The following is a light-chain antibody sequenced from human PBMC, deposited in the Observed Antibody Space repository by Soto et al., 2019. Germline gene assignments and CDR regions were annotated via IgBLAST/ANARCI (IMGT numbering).Light chain of an antibody. V-gene: IGKV3-15*01. CDR2: GAS. J-gene: IGKJ5*01. Sequence: EIVMTQSPATLSVSPGERATLSCRASQSVSSNLAWYQQKPGQAPRLLIYGASTRATGIPARFSGGGSGTDFTLTLSSLQPEDFATYYCQQVNSFPSTFGQGTRREIK. CDR1: QSVSSN. CDR3: QQVNSFPST.